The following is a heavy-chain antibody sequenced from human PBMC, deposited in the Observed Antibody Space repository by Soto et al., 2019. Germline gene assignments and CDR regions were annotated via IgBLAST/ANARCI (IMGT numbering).Heavy chain of an antibody. CDR2: IKPDESEK. D-gene: IGHD4-4*01. Sequence: GGSLRLSCTASGFTFSDSWMTWVRQAPGKGLEWVARIKPDESEKKYADSVKGRFSIPRDNAKNSMYLQMDSLRGEDTAVYYCVRGGSNYASWGQGTLVTVSS. V-gene: IGHV3-7*01. CDR3: VRGGSNYAS. CDR1: GFTFSDSW. J-gene: IGHJ5*02.